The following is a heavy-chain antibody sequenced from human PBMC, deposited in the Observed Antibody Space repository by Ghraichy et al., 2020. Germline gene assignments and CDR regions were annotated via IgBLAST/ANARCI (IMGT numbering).Heavy chain of an antibody. J-gene: IGHJ4*02. D-gene: IGHD3-10*01. CDR3: AKGAVYGSGSYYRLFDY. CDR1: GFTFDDYT. Sequence: GGSLRLSCAASGFTFDDYTMHWVRQAPGKGLEWVSLISWDGGSTYYADSVKGRFTISRDNSKNSLYLQMNSLRTEDTALYYCAKGAVYGSGSYYRLFDYWGQGTLVTVSS. V-gene: IGHV3-43*01. CDR2: ISWDGGST.